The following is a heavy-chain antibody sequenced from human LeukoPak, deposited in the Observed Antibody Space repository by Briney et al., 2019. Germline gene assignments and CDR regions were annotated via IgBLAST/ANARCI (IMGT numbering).Heavy chain of an antibody. CDR3: ARRPYYFDY. Sequence: PSETLSLTCSVSGASMSNRNYYWSWIRQPPGKGLEWIGEINHSGSTNYNPSLKSRVTISVDTSKNQFSLKLSSVTAADTAVYYCARRPYYFDYWGQGTLVTVSP. J-gene: IGHJ4*02. CDR2: INHSGST. V-gene: IGHV4-39*07. CDR1: GASMSNRNYY.